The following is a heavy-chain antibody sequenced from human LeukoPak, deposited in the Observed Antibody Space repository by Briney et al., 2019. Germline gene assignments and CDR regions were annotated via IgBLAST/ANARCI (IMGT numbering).Heavy chain of an antibody. Sequence: EGSLRLSCAASGFTFSSYAMSWVRQAPGKGLEWVSAISGSGGSTYYADSVKGRFTISRDNSKNTLYLQMNSLRAEDTAVYYCAKGGYYDSSGYYYPYFDYWGQGTLVTVSS. CDR3: AKGGYYDSSGYYYPYFDY. CDR1: GFTFSSYA. V-gene: IGHV3-23*01. D-gene: IGHD3-22*01. CDR2: ISGSGGST. J-gene: IGHJ4*02.